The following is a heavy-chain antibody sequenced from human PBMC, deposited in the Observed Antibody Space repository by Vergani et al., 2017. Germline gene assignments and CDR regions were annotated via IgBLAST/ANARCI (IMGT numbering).Heavy chain of an antibody. V-gene: IGHV1-69*06. CDR2: IIPIFGTA. J-gene: IGHJ4*02. CDR3: ARGSYYYGSGSYFQFDY. CDR1: GGTFSSYA. D-gene: IGHD3-10*01. Sequence: QVQLVQSGAEVKKPGSSVKVSCKASGGTFSSYAISWVRQAPGQGLEWMGGIIPIFGTANYAQKFQGRVTITADKSTSTAYMALSSLRSEDTAVYYCARGSYYYGSGSYFQFDYWGQGTLVTVSS.